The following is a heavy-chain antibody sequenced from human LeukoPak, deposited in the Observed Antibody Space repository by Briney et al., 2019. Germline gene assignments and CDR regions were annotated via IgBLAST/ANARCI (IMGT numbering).Heavy chain of an antibody. CDR2: ISYDGSNE. CDR3: AKVQGQYAPLRNYGMDV. CDR1: GFTFSVYG. D-gene: IGHD1-14*01. J-gene: IGHJ6*02. V-gene: IGHV3-30*18. Sequence: PGGSLRLSCAASGFTFSVYGMNWVRQAPGKGLEWVAAISYDGSNEFYAASVKGQITISRDNSKNTLYLQMNSLRAEDTAVYYCAKVQGQYAPLRNYGMDVWGQGTTVTVSS.